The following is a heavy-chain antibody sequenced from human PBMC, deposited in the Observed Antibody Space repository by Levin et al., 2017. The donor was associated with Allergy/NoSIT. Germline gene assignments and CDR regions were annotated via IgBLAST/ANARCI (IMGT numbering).Heavy chain of an antibody. V-gene: IGHV3-23*01. Sequence: LTCAASGVSISSYAMSWVRQAPGKGLEWVSTISGRGGRTYFADSVKGRFPISSDNSKNTLYLQMNSLRAEGTTVDYCAKGGCSGGICDSGGGLDPWGQGTLVTVSS. CDR1: GVSISSYA. J-gene: IGHJ5*02. CDR2: ISGRGGRT. CDR3: AKGGCSGGICDSGGGLDP. D-gene: IGHD2-15*01.